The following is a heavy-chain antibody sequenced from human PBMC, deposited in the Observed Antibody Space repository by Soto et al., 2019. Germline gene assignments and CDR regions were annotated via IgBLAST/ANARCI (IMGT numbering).Heavy chain of an antibody. V-gene: IGHV4-59*08. D-gene: IGHD3-3*01. CDR3: ARLGLWSGYLAMDV. CDR2: IYYSGST. Sequence: PSETLSLTCTVSGGSISSYYWSWIRQPPGKGLEWIGYIYYSGSTYYNPSLKSRVTISVDTSKNQFSLKLSSVTAADTAVYYCARLGLWSGYLAMDVWGKGTTVTVSS. J-gene: IGHJ6*03. CDR1: GGSISSYY.